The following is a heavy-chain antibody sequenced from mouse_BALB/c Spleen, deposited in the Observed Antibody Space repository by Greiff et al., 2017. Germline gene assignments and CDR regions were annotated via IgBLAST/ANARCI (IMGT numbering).Heavy chain of an antibody. V-gene: IGHV1-69*02. Sequence: VQLQQPGAELVKPGASVKLSCKASGYTFTSYWMHWVKQRPGQGLEWIGEIDPSDSYTNYNQKFKGKATLTVDKSSSTAYMQLSSLTSEDSAVYYCARYETTAGFDYWGQGTTLTVSS. D-gene: IGHD1-2*01. J-gene: IGHJ2*01. CDR1: GYTFTSYW. CDR3: ARYETTAGFDY. CDR2: IDPSDSYT.